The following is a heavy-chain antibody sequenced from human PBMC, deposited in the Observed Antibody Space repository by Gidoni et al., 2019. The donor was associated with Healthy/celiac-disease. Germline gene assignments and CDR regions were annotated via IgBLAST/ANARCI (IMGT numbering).Heavy chain of an antibody. D-gene: IGHD3-10*01. V-gene: IGHV3-23*01. CDR3: AKGSSRYEAYYGSGTQTYYMDV. Sequence: PGGSLRLSCAASGFTFSSYAMSWVRQAPGKGLEWVSAISGSGGSTYYADSVKGRFTISRDNSKNTLYLQMNSLRAEDTAVYYCAKGSSRYEAYYGSGTQTYYMDVWGKGTTVTVSS. CDR2: ISGSGGST. CDR1: GFTFSSYA. J-gene: IGHJ6*03.